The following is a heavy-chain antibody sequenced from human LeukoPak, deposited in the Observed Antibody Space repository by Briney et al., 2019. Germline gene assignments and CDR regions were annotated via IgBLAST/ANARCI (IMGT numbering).Heavy chain of an antibody. V-gene: IGHV3-30*02. D-gene: IGHD3-22*01. CDR3: AKDRTSGCFDF. Sequence: GGSLRLSCAASGFTFSSFGMHWVRQAPGQGLEWVAFILYDGTNKYYADSVKGRFTISRENSKSTLYLQMNSLRAEDTAVYYCAKDRTSGCFDFWGQGNLVTVSS. CDR1: GFTFSSFG. J-gene: IGHJ4*02. CDR2: ILYDGTNK.